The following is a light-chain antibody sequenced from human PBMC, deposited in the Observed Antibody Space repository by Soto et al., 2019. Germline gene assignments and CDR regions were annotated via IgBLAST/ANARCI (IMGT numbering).Light chain of an antibody. CDR3: QQYGSPALS. Sequence: EIVLTQSPGNLSLSPGERATLSCRASQSVKSNNLAWYQQTPGQGPRLLIYGASRRATGIPDRFSGSGSGTDFNLTITRVEPEDFARYYCQQYGSPALSFGGGTKVEI. V-gene: IGKV3-20*01. CDR2: GAS. CDR1: QSVKSNN. J-gene: IGKJ4*01.